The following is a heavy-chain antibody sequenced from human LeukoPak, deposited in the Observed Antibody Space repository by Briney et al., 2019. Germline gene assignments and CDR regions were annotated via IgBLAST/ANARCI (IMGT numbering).Heavy chain of an antibody. CDR2: ITYGGNT. Sequence: SETLSLTCTVSGGSISSYYWTWIRQPPGKGLEWIGYITYGGNTNYNPSLKSRVSISVDTSKNQFSLELISVPAADAAVYYCARGIVRLKPPDYWGQGALVTVSS. V-gene: IGHV4-59*01. CDR3: ARGIVRLKPPDY. J-gene: IGHJ4*02. CDR1: GGSISSYY. D-gene: IGHD3-22*01.